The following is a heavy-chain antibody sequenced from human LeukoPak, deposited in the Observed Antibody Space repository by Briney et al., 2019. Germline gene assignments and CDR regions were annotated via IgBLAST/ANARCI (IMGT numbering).Heavy chain of an antibody. CDR3: ARDRLTSGSYFFDY. D-gene: IGHD1-26*01. CDR1: AFPFSDYS. V-gene: IGHV3-48*04. J-gene: IGHJ4*02. Sequence: GGSLRLSCAASAFPFSDYSMNWVRQAPGEGLELNSYISGRRSNLYYADSVGGRFTISRDNPKKSMYLQMNSMRAEDTAVYYCARDRLTSGSYFFDYWGQGTLVTVSS. CDR2: ISGRRSNL.